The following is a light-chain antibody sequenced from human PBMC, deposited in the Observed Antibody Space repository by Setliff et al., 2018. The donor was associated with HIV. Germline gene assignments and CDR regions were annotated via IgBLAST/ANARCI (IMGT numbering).Light chain of an antibody. CDR3: QSYNSDIVI. CDR1: SGNIASNY. J-gene: IGLJ2*01. CDR2: EDD. Sequence: NFMLTQPHSVSESPGKMVIISCTRSSGNIASNYVQWYQQRPGSSPTTVIYEDDKRPSGVPDRFSGSIDSSSNSASLTISGLKTEDEADYYCQSYNSDIVIFGGGTKVTVL. V-gene: IGLV6-57*01.